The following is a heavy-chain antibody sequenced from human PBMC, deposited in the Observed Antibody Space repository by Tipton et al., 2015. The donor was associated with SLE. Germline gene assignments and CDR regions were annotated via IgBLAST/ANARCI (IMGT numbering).Heavy chain of an antibody. Sequence: LSLTCTVSGGSISSHYWSWVRQAPGKGLEWVANIKQDGSEKYYVDSVKGRFTISRDNAKNSLYLQMNSLRAEDTAVYYCARGGVKRAGAFDYWGQGTLVTVSS. J-gene: IGHJ4*02. V-gene: IGHV3-7*05. CDR2: IKQDGSEK. CDR3: ARGGVKRAGAFDY. CDR1: GGSISSHY. D-gene: IGHD2-8*01.